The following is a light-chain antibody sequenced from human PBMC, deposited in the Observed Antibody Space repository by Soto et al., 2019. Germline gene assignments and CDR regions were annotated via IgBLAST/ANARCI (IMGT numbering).Light chain of an antibody. Sequence: EIVMTQSPATLSVSPGERATLSCRASQSVSSNLAWYQQKPGQAPMLLIYGASTRATGIPARLSGSGSGTEFTLTISSLQSEDFAVYYCQQYNNWPTNTFGQGTKLEIK. CDR1: QSVSSN. J-gene: IGKJ2*01. CDR3: QQYNNWPTNT. V-gene: IGKV3-15*01. CDR2: GAS.